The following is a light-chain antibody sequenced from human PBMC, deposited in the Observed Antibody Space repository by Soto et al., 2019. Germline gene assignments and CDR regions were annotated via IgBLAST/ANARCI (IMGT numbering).Light chain of an antibody. CDR2: AAS. Sequence: DIQMTQSPSSLSASVGDRVTITCRASESISRHLNWYQQNPGNAPKLLLYAASSLQNGVPSRFSGSGSGTDFTLTISNLQPGDFATYYCQESYSTLSITFGQGTRLATK. J-gene: IGKJ5*01. CDR1: ESISRH. CDR3: QESYSTLSIT. V-gene: IGKV1-39*01.